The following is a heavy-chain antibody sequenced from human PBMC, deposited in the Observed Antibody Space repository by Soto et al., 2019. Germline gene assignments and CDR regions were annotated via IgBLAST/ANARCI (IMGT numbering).Heavy chain of an antibody. CDR2: ISYDGNNK. CDR3: AKTQTPKTIAAPPGFGY. V-gene: IGHV3-30*18. D-gene: IGHD6-6*01. CDR1: GFTFNYYG. Sequence: GGSLRLSCAASGFTFNYYGMYWFRQAPGKGLEWVAVISYDGNNKYYADSVKGRFTISRDNSNNTLYLQMNSLRTEETAVYYCAKTQTPKTIAAPPGFGYWGQGTLVTVSS. J-gene: IGHJ4*02.